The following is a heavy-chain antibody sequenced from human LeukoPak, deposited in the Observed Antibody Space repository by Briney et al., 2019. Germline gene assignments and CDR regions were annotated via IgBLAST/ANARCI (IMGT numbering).Heavy chain of an antibody. V-gene: IGHV4-34*01. CDR2: INHSGST. Sequence: PSETLSLTCAVYGGSFSGYYWSWIRQPPGKGLEWIGEINHSGSTNYNPSLKSRVTISVDTSKNQFSLKLSSVTAADTAVYYCARGPQGGYSYGYRFGGCFDYWGQGTLVTVSS. J-gene: IGHJ4*02. CDR1: GGSFSGYY. CDR3: ARGPQGGYSYGYRFGGCFDY. D-gene: IGHD5-18*01.